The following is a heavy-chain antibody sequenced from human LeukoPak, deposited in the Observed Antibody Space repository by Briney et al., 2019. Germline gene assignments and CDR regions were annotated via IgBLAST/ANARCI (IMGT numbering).Heavy chain of an antibody. Sequence: GRSLRLSCAASGFTFSSYAMHWVRQAPGKGLEWVAVISYDGSNKYYADSVKGRFTISRDNSKNTLYLQMNSLRAEDTAVYYCARDLGSLWVGELSRSFDYWGQGTLVTVSS. CDR1: GFTFSSYA. CDR2: ISYDGSNK. J-gene: IGHJ4*02. D-gene: IGHD3-10*01. V-gene: IGHV3-30-3*01. CDR3: ARDLGSLWVGELSRSFDY.